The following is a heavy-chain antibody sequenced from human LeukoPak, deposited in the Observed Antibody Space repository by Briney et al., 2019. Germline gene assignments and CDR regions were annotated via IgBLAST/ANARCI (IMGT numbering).Heavy chain of an antibody. CDR3: AKVEGYYDYVWGSYRYGYYFDY. CDR2: ISGSGGTS. CDR1: GFTFRSYW. V-gene: IGHV3-23*01. Sequence: SGGSLRLSCVASGFTFRSYWMSWVRQAPGKGLEWVSAISGSGGTSYYADSVKGRFTISRDNSKNTLYLQMNSLRAEDTAVYYCAKVEGYYDYVWGSYRYGYYFDYWGQGTLVTVSS. J-gene: IGHJ4*02. D-gene: IGHD3-16*02.